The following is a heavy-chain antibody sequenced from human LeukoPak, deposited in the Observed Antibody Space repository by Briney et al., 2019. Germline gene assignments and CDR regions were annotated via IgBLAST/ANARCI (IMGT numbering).Heavy chain of an antibody. J-gene: IGHJ6*04. V-gene: IGHV3-30*02. CDR1: GFTFSNYG. Sequence: GGSLRLSWAASGFTFSNYGMQWVRQSPGKGLEWVGFIRYEVTKKYYPDSVKGRFNISRDNSKNTMYLQMNSLRAEDTAVYYCAELGITMIGGVWGKGTTVTISS. D-gene: IGHD3-10*02. CDR2: IRYEVTKK. CDR3: AELGITMIGGV.